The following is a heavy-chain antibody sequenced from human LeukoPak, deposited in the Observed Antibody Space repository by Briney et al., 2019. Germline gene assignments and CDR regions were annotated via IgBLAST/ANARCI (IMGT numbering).Heavy chain of an antibody. CDR1: GFTFSSYA. J-gene: IGHJ6*02. D-gene: IGHD1-26*01. CDR2: ISGSGGST. CDR3: ARSYGTYYYGMDV. V-gene: IGHV3-23*01. Sequence: GGSLRLSCAASGFTFSSYAMSWVRQAPGKGLEWVSAISGSGGSTYYADSVKGRFTTSRDTSKNTLYLQMSSLRAEDTAVYYCARSYGTYYYGMDVWGQGTTVTVSS.